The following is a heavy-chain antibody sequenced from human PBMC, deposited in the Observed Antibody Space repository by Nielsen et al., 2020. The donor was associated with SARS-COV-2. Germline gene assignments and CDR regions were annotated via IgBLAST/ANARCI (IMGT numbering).Heavy chain of an antibody. CDR1: GFTVYDYG. D-gene: IGHD3-10*01. J-gene: IGHJ6*02. CDR3: AKLGGSGSHDYYYGMDV. CDR2: IHWHGGST. Sequence: GASLTSSCAASGFTVYDYGMCWVRQPAGKGLEWVPGIHWHGGSTGYADSVKGRFTITRDNAKNSLYLRMNSLRAEDTALYYCAKLGGSGSHDYYYGMDVWGQGTTVTVSS. V-gene: IGHV3-20*04.